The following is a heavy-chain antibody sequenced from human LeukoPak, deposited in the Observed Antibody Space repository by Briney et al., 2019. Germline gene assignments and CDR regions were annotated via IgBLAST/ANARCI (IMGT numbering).Heavy chain of an antibody. D-gene: IGHD3-22*01. Sequence: GGSLRLSXTTSGFTFGDYAMSWVRQPPGKGLEWLSFIRRKAHGGTTEYAASVKGRFSSSRDDSKSIAYLQMNSLKTEDTAVYFCTRVTYYYDNSGYFHLDSWGQGSLVTVSS. CDR1: GFTFGDYA. CDR2: IRRKAHGGTT. V-gene: IGHV3-49*04. J-gene: IGHJ4*02. CDR3: TRVTYYYDNSGYFHLDS.